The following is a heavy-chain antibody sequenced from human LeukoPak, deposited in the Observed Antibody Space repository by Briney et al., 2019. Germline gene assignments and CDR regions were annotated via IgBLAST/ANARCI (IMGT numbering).Heavy chain of an antibody. CDR1: GYTLTELS. CDR3: ATCSSTSCYGFLFDY. CDR2: FDPEDGET. J-gene: IGHJ4*02. D-gene: IGHD2-2*01. V-gene: IGHV1-24*01. Sequence: ASVKLSCKVSGYTLTELSMHWGRQAPGQGLGWEGGFDPEDGETIYAQKFQGRVTMTEDTSTDTAYMELSSLRSEDTAVYYCATCSSTSCYGFLFDYWGQGTLVTVSS.